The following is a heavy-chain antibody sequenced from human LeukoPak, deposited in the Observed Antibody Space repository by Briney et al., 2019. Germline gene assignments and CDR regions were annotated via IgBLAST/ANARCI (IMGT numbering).Heavy chain of an antibody. D-gene: IGHD1-7*01. CDR3: ARRSTLTGTGRGGWFDP. J-gene: IGHJ5*02. CDR2: IYPGDSET. Sequence: ESLKISCKASGYSFTSYWIAWVRQMPGEGLESMGIIYPGDSETRYSPSFQGQVTFSADKSISTAYLQWSSLKASDTAIYYCARRSTLTGTGRGGWFDPWGQGTLVTVSS. CDR1: GYSFTSYW. V-gene: IGHV5-51*01.